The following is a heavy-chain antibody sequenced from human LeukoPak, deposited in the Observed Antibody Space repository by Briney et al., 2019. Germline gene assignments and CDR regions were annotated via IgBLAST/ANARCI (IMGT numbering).Heavy chain of an antibody. Sequence: SETLSLTCAVYGGSFSGYYWSWIRQPPGKGLEWIGETNHSGSTNYNPSLKSRVTISVDTSKNQFSLKLSSVTAADTAVYYCASPYCSSTSCYWGYWGQGTLVTVSS. D-gene: IGHD2-2*01. CDR1: GGSFSGYY. V-gene: IGHV4-34*01. CDR3: ASPYCSSTSCYWGY. CDR2: TNHSGST. J-gene: IGHJ4*02.